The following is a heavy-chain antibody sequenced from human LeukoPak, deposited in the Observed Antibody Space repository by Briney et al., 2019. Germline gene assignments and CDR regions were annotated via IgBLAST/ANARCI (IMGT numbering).Heavy chain of an antibody. CDR3: ARNPPPDPQQPKSGHRWFAP. J-gene: IGHJ5*02. CDR1: GFTFSDYY. V-gene: IGHV3-11*01. Sequence: PGGSLRLSCAASGFTFSDYYMSWIRQAPGKGLEWVSYISSSGSTIYYADSVKGRFTISRDNAKNSLYLQMNSLRAEDTAVYYCARNPPPDPQQPKSGHRWFAPWARGTLVTASS. CDR2: ISSSGSTI. D-gene: IGHD6-13*01.